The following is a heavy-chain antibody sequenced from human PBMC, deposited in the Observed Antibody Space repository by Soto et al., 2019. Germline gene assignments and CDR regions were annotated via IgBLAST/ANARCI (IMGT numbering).Heavy chain of an antibody. Sequence: QVQLEESGGGVVQPGTSLRLSCAASGFTFNAYSMHWVRQAPGKGLEWVAVISYDGHHEYYVDSVKGRFTISRDNPKNAVFLQLNSLTVEDTAVYFCAKDRASLAGRRRSYVYYGMDAWGQGTTVIVS. CDR1: GFTFNAYS. V-gene: IGHV3-30*04. D-gene: IGHD6-6*01. J-gene: IGHJ6*02. CDR2: ISYDGHHE. CDR3: AKDRASLAGRRRSYVYYGMDA.